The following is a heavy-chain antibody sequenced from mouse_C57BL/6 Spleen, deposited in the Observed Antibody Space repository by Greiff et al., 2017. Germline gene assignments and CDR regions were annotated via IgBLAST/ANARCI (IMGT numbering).Heavy chain of an antibody. D-gene: IGHD1-1*01. V-gene: IGHV5-9*01. CDR3: ARHQGTTVVFDY. J-gene: IGHJ2*01. CDR1: GFTFSSYT. Sequence: EVKLMESGGGLVKPGGSLKLSCAASGFTFSSYTMSWVRQTPEKRLEWVATISGGGGNTYYPDSVKGRFTISRDNAKNTPYLQMSSLRSEDTALYYCARHQGTTVVFDYWGQGTTLTVSS. CDR2: ISGGGGNT.